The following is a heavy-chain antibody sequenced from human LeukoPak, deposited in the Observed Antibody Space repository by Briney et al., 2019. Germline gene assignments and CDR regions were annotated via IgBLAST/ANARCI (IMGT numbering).Heavy chain of an antibody. CDR3: ARYDRGPFDY. CDR2: IYYSGST. D-gene: IGHD3-16*01. CDR1: GGSISSYY. Sequence: SETLSLTCTVSGGSISSYYWSWIRQPPGKGLEWIGYIYYSGSTNYNPSLKSRVTISVDTSKNQFSLKLSSVTAADTAVYYCARYDRGPFDYWGQGTLVTVSS. J-gene: IGHJ4*02. V-gene: IGHV4-59*01.